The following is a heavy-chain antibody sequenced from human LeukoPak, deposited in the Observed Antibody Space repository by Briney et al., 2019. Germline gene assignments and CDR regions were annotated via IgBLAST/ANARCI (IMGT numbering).Heavy chain of an antibody. CDR1: GFTFSNYA. CDR3: TTDGVGVEGATYDN. CDR2: IKAKAHGGTI. J-gene: IGHJ4*02. V-gene: IGHV3-15*01. D-gene: IGHD1-26*01. Sequence: GGSLRLSCAASGFTFSNYAMNWVRQAPGKGLEWVGRIKAKAHGGTIEYAAPVKGRFTISRDDSKTTLYLQMNSLKTEDTAVYYCTTDGVGVEGATYDNWGQGTLVSVSS.